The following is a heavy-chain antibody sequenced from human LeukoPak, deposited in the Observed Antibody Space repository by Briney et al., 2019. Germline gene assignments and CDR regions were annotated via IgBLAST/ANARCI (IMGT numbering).Heavy chain of an antibody. J-gene: IGHJ4*02. Sequence: SETLSLTCTVSGGSISSYFWSWIRQPPGKGLEWIGYIYYSGSTNYNPSLKSRVTISVDTSKNQFSLKLSSVTAADTAVYYCARGSYGSGTYYFDYWGQGTLVTVSS. D-gene: IGHD3-10*01. V-gene: IGHV4-59*01. CDR2: IYYSGST. CDR3: ARGSYGSGTYYFDY. CDR1: GGSISSYF.